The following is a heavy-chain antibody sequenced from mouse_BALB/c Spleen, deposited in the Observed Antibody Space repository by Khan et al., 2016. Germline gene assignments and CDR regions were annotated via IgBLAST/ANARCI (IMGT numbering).Heavy chain of an antibody. J-gene: IGHJ2*01. Sequence: VQLKESGPGLVKPSQSLSLTCTVTGYSFTSGYGWNWIRQSPGNKLEWMGYISYSGSTNYNPSFKSRISITRDTSKNHFFLQLNSVTTDDTATDYCAGSARIKCWGQGTTLTVSS. V-gene: IGHV3-2*02. D-gene: IGHD1-2*01. CDR2: ISYSGST. CDR3: AGSARIKC. CDR1: GYSFTSGYG.